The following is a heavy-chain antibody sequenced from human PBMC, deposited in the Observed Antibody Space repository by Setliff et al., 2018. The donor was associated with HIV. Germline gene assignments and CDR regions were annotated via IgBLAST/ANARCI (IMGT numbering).Heavy chain of an antibody. V-gene: IGHV4-39*07. CDR3: VRGAGLGIDYMDV. CDR1: GGSISNYY. Sequence: SETLSLTCTVSGGSISNYYWGWIRQPPGKGLEWIGSIYHSGSTYYNPSLKSRVTISVDRSKNQFSLRLRSVTAADTAVYYCVRGAGLGIDYMDVWAKGTTVTVSS. J-gene: IGHJ6*03. D-gene: IGHD7-27*01. CDR2: IYHSGST.